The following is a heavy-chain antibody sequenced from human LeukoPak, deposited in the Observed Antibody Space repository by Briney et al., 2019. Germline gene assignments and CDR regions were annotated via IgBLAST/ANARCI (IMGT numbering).Heavy chain of an antibody. V-gene: IGHV4-59*01. CDR2: IYYPVDT. CDR3: ARRRYFDSTGYNPTYYFDN. CDR1: GDSFIGSY. J-gene: IGHJ4*02. D-gene: IGHD3-22*01. Sequence: PSATLSLTCTVSGDSFIGSYWSWIRQAPGKGLEWIGYIYYPVDTNYNPSLQSRVTISADVSKKQSSLRLTSVTAADTAVYYCARRRYFDSTGYNPTYYFDNWGQGLLVTVSS.